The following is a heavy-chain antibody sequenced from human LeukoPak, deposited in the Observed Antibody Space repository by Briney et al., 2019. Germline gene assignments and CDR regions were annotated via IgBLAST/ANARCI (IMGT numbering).Heavy chain of an antibody. J-gene: IGHJ4*02. D-gene: IGHD3-10*01. CDR1: GASISSYY. V-gene: IGHV4-59*08. Sequence: SETLSLTCTASGASISSYYWSWIRQPPGKGLEWIGYISYSGSTNYNPSLKSRVTISADTSKNQVSLTLSSVTATDTAVYYCARHPELYFFDYWGQGTLVTVSS. CDR3: ARHPELYFFDY. CDR2: ISYSGST.